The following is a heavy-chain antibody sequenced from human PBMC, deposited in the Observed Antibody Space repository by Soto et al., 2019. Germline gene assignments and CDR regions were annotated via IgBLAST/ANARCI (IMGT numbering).Heavy chain of an antibody. Sequence: QVQLVQSGAEVKKPGASVKVSCKPSGYTFTSYAMHWVRQAPGQRLELMGGINVGNGNTNYSQTFQGRVTITRDTSASTAYMEMRSLRSEDTAVYSCARIIRVLYYFDYWGPGTLVTVSS. J-gene: IGHJ4*02. D-gene: IGHD3-10*01. CDR1: GYTFTSYA. CDR2: INVGNGNT. CDR3: ARIIRVLYYFDY. V-gene: IGHV1-3*01.